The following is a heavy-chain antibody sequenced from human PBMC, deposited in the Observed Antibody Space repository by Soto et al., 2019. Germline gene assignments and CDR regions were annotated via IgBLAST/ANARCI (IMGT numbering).Heavy chain of an antibody. CDR2: INHSGST. Sequence: PXETLSLTYSVDGWSFSGYYWTWIRQPPGKGLEWTGEINHSGSTNYNPSLKSRVTISVDTSKNQFSLKLSSVTAADTAVYYCATEGAPYSSSWYWVGAFDIWGQGTMVTVSS. D-gene: IGHD6-13*01. V-gene: IGHV4-34*01. CDR1: GWSFSGYY. J-gene: IGHJ3*02. CDR3: ATEGAPYSSSWYWVGAFDI.